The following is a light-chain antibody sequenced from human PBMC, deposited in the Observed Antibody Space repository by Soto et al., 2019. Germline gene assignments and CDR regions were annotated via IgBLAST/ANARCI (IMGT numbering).Light chain of an antibody. CDR1: SSNIGAGYD. CDR2: GNN. J-gene: IGLJ2*01. Sequence: QSVLTQPPSVSGAPGQRVTISCTGSSSNIGAGYDVHWYQQLPGTAPKLLIYGNNNRPSGVPDRFSGSKSGTSASLAITWLQAEDEADYYCQSYDSSLSGSTVFGGGTQLTVL. CDR3: QSYDSSLSGSTV. V-gene: IGLV1-40*01.